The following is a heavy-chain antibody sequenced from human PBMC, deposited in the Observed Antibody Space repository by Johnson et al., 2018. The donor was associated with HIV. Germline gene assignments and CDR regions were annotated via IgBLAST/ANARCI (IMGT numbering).Heavy chain of an antibody. CDR3: ARGGTYYYGLGPSDAFDI. J-gene: IGHJ3*02. D-gene: IGHD3-10*01. V-gene: IGHV3-20*04. CDR1: GFRFDDYG. Sequence: VQLVESGGGVVRPGGSLRLSCAASGFRFDDYGMSWVRQAPGPGLAWVSGINWNGRSTGYAASVKGRFTISRDNAKNSLYLQMNSLRAEDTALYYCARGGTYYYGLGPSDAFDIWGQGTMVTVSS. CDR2: INWNGRST.